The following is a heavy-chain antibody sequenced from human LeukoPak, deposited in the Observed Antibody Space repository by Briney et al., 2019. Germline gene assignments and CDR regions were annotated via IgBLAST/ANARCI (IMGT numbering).Heavy chain of an antibody. V-gene: IGHV4-34*01. CDR1: GGSFSGYY. CDR2: INHSGST. Sequence: SETLSLTCAVYGGSFSGYYWSWIRQPPGKGLEWIGEINHSGSTNYNPSLKSRVTISMDTSKNQFSLRLGSVTAADTAVYYCARIRPYDSVWRTKRRYYFDYWGQGTLVTVSS. J-gene: IGHJ4*02. CDR3: ARIRPYDSVWRTKRRYYFDY. D-gene: IGHD3-16*01.